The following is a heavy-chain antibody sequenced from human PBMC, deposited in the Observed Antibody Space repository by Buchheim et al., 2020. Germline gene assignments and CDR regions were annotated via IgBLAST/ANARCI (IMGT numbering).Heavy chain of an antibody. CDR1: GITFDTYA. Sequence: EVQLLESGGGLVQPGGSLRLSCAASGITFDTYAMTWVRLAPGKGLEWVSTVSGSGGNTYYADSVKGRFTISRDNSKNTLFLQMSSLRAEDTAVYYCAKGKPFDYWGQGIL. CDR3: AKGKPFDY. V-gene: IGHV3-23*01. CDR2: VSGSGGNT. J-gene: IGHJ4*02.